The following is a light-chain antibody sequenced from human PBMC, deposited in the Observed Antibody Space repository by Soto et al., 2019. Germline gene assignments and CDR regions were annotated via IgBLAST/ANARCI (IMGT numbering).Light chain of an antibody. Sequence: ENVLTPSPLSLPVAPGEPAAISCSSSRSLLHSNGYNYLDWYLQKPGQSPQLLIYLGSNRASGVPDRFSGSGSGTDFTLKISRVEAEDVGVYYCMQALQTPPTFGQGTRWIS. CDR2: LGS. CDR1: RSLLHSNGYNY. V-gene: IGKV2-28*01. CDR3: MQALQTPPT. J-gene: IGKJ1*01.